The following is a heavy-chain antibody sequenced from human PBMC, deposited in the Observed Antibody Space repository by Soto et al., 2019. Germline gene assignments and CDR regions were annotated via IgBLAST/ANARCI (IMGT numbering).Heavy chain of an antibody. CDR3: AREGGYDFDY. V-gene: IGHV3-7*01. CDR2: IKQDGSEK. CDR1: GFASSSYW. Sequence: GGSLRLSCAASGFASSSYWMSWVRQAPGKGLEWAANIKQDGSEKYYVDSVKGRFTISRDNAKNSLYLQMNSLRAEDTAVYYCAREGGYDFDYWGQGALVTVSS. J-gene: IGHJ4*02. D-gene: IGHD5-12*01.